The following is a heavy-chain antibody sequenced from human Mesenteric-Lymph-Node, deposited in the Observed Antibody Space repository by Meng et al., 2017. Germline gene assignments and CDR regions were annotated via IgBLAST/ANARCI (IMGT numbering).Heavy chain of an antibody. V-gene: IGHV3-48*03. J-gene: IGHJ3*02. Sequence: GGSLRLSCAASGFTFSSYEMNWVRQAPGKGLEWVSYISSSGSTIYYADSVKGRFTISRDNAKNSLYLQMNSLRAEDTAVYYCASIPKIAVAGTGAFDIWGQGTMVTVSS. CDR1: GFTFSSYE. D-gene: IGHD6-19*01. CDR2: ISSSGSTI. CDR3: ASIPKIAVAGTGAFDI.